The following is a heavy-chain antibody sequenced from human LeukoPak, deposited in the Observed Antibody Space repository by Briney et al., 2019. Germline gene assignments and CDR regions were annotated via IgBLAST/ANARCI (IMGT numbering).Heavy chain of an antibody. J-gene: IGHJ3*02. CDR3: AYSSGYYHAAFDI. CDR2: IYSGDST. V-gene: IGHV3-53*01. Sequence: GGSLRLSCVDSGITFSRYWMSWVRQAPGKGLEWVSVIYSGDSTYYADSVKGRFTISRDNSKNTLYLQMNSLRAEDTAVYYCAYSSGYYHAAFDIWGQGTMVTVSS. D-gene: IGHD3-22*01. CDR1: GITFSRYW.